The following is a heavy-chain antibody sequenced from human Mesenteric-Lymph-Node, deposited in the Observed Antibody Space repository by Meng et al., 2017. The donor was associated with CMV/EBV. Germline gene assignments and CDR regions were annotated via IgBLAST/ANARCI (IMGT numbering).Heavy chain of an antibody. D-gene: IGHD3-3*01. Sequence: SSVKVSCKASVGTFSSYAISWVRQAPGQGLEWMGGIIPIFGTANYAQKFQGRVTITTDESTSTAYMELSSLRSEDTAVYYCARDLAIFGVVTRDYYYYGMDVWGQGTTVTVSS. J-gene: IGHJ6*02. CDR2: IIPIFGTA. CDR1: VGTFSSYA. V-gene: IGHV1-69*05. CDR3: ARDLAIFGVVTRDYYYYGMDV.